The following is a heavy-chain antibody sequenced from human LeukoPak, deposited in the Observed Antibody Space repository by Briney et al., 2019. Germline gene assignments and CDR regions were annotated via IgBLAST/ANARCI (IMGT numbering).Heavy chain of an antibody. J-gene: IGHJ1*01. CDR2: ISTDGSGT. CDR1: GLSFSSYW. Sequence: GSVRLSCAASGLSFSSYWMHWVRQASGKGLVWVSRISTDGSGTDYADSVKGRFTISRDNAKNTLYLQMNSLKAEDTAMYYCTVNIGSGTYGNFQFWGQGTLVTVSS. CDR3: TVNIGSGTYGNFQF. V-gene: IGHV3-74*01. D-gene: IGHD3-10*01.